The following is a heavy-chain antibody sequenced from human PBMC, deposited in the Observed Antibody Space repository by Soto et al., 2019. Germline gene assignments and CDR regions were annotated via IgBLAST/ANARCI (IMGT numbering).Heavy chain of an antibody. Sequence: LRLSCAASGFTFSNAWMSWVRQAPGKGLEWVGRIKSKTDGGTTDYAAPVKGRFTISRDDSKNTLYLQMNSLKTEDTAVYYCTTKRGNYYYYGMDVWGQGTTVTVSS. D-gene: IGHD3-16*01. CDR3: TTKRGNYYYYGMDV. V-gene: IGHV3-15*01. CDR1: GFTFSNAW. J-gene: IGHJ6*02. CDR2: IKSKTDGGTT.